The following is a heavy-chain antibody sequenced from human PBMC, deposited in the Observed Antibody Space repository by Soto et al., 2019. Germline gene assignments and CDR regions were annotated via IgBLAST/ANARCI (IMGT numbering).Heavy chain of an antibody. CDR1: GGSISSGGYS. V-gene: IGHV4-30-2*01. D-gene: IGHD6-13*01. CDR2: IYHSGST. CDR3: SSSHAGAHITAAVY. J-gene: IGHJ4*02. Sequence: SETLSLTCTVSGGSISSGGYSWSWIRQPPGKGLEWIGYIYHSGSTYYNPSLKSRVTISVDRSKNQFSLKLSSVTAADTAVYYCSSSHAGAHITAAVYRGQRTLVTVSS.